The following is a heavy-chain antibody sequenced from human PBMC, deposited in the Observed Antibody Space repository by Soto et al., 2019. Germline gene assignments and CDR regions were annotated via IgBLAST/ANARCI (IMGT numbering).Heavy chain of an antibody. CDR1: GGSISSSSYY. J-gene: IGHJ3*02. V-gene: IGHV4-39*01. CDR2: IYYSGST. Sequence: GSLRLSCTVSGGSISSSSYYWGWIRQPPGKGLEWIGSIYYSGSTYYNPSLKSRVTISVDTSKNQFSLKLSFVTAADTAVYYCARQIGDIVLMVYAPHAFDIWGQGTMVTVSS. D-gene: IGHD2-8*01. CDR3: ARQIGDIVLMVYAPHAFDI.